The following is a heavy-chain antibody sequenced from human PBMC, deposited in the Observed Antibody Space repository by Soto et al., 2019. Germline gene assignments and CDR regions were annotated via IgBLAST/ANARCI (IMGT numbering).Heavy chain of an antibody. CDR3: ARRGYTSGFYFFDF. CDR2: IDFSGST. V-gene: IGHV4-59*08. D-gene: IGHD6-19*01. J-gene: IGHJ4*02. CDR1: GGSITSYY. Sequence: SETLSLTCTVSGGSITSYYWGWIRQTPGKGLDWIGYIDFSGSTNYNPSLKSRVTISIDTSKNLFCLKLSSVSAADTAVYFCARRGYTSGFYFFDFWGQGIPVTVS.